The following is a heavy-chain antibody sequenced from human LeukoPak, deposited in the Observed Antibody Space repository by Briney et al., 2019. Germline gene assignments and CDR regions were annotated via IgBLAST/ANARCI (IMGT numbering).Heavy chain of an antibody. V-gene: IGHV4-4*07. J-gene: IGHJ1*01. Sequence: SETLSLTCTVSGGSISGYFWSWIRQPAGKGLEWIGRIYATGTTNYNPSLKSRVTMSVDTSTNQFSLNLTSVTAADTAVYYCAREGGGSNRCLDWGQGTLVTVSS. CDR2: IYATGTT. CDR1: GGSISGYF. D-gene: IGHD3-16*02. CDR3: AREGGGSNRCLD.